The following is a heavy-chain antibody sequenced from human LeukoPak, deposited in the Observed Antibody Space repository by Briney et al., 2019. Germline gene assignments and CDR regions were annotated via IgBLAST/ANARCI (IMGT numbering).Heavy chain of an antibody. J-gene: IGHJ4*01. CDR3: ATESSLSN. Sequence: GGSLRLSCAASGFNFGSYAMDWVRQAPGKGLEWAGDISYDGGYQSYAVSVRGRFTISRDNSKNTLFLQMNSLRPEDAAVYYCATESSLSNWGHGTLVTVSS. CDR2: ISYDGGYQ. V-gene: IGHV3-30*03. CDR1: GFNFGSYA. D-gene: IGHD3-16*02.